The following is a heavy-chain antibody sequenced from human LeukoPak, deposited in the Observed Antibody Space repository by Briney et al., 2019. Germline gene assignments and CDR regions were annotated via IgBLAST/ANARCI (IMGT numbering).Heavy chain of an antibody. J-gene: IGHJ4*02. V-gene: IGHV3-11*04. CDR3: ARDGVGLDS. CDR2: ISGSGSII. CDR1: GFTFSDYY. Sequence: GGSLRLSCAASGFTFSDYYMSWIRQAPGKGLEWVSYISGSGSIIDYADSVKGRFIISRDSAKNSLSLQMNSLRAEDTAVYYCARDGVGLDSWGQGTLVTVSS. D-gene: IGHD2-8*01.